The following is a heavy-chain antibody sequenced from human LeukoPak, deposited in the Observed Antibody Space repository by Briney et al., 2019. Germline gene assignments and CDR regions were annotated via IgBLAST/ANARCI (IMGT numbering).Heavy chain of an antibody. Sequence: GGSLRLSCAASGFTFSSYAMHWVRQAPGKGLEGVAVISYDGSNKYYADSVKGRFTISRDNSKNTLYLQMNSLRAEDTAVYYCAREVTTIVVVTVYYFDYWGQGTLVTVSS. CDR3: AREVTTIVVVTVYYFDY. CDR2: ISYDGSNK. J-gene: IGHJ4*02. D-gene: IGHD3-22*01. CDR1: GFTFSSYA. V-gene: IGHV3-30*04.